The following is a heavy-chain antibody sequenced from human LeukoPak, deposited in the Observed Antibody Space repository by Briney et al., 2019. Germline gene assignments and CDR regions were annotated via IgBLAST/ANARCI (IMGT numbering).Heavy chain of an antibody. CDR2: IYYSGST. V-gene: IGHV4-59*08. CDR1: GGSISSYY. D-gene: IGHD6-13*01. CDR3: AKRLAAAGSEWFDP. J-gene: IGHJ5*02. Sequence: PSETLSLTCTVSGGSISSYYWSWIRQPPGKGLEWIGYIYYSGSTNYNPSLKSRVTISADTSKTRFSLRLSSVTAADTAVYYCAKRLAAAGSEWFDPWGQGTLVTVSS.